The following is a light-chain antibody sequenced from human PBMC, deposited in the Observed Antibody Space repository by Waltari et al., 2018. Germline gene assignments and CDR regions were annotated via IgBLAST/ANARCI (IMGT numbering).Light chain of an antibody. CDR1: QSVSSN. J-gene: IGKJ2*03. V-gene: IGKV3-15*01. CDR3: QQYNNWPNS. Sequence: EIVMTQSPATLSVSPGERSHLSSRASQSVSSNLAWYQQKPGQAPRLLIYGASTRATGIPARFSGSGSGTEFTLTISSLQSEDFAVYYCQQYNNWPNSFGQGTKLEIK. CDR2: GAS.